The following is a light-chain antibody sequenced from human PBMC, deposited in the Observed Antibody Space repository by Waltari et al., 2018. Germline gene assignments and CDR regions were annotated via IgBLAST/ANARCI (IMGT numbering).Light chain of an antibody. V-gene: IGLV1-47*01. CDR3: AAWDDSLSGVV. CDR1: SSNIGSNY. CDR2: RNN. J-gene: IGLJ2*01. Sequence: SGTPGQRVTISCSGSSSNIGSNYVYWYQQLPGTTPKLLIYRNNQRPSGFPDRFSGSKSGTSASLAISGLRSEDEADYYCAAWDDSLSGVVFGGGTKLTVL.